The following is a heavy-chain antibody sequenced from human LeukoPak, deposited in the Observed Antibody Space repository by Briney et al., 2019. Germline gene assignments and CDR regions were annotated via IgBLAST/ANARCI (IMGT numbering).Heavy chain of an antibody. J-gene: IGHJ3*02. V-gene: IGHV3-9*01. CDR1: GFSFSNYA. CDR2: ITWNSGSL. D-gene: IGHD3-10*01. Sequence: GGSLRLSCGASGFSFSNYAMSWVRQAPGKGLEWVSGITWNSGSLVYADSVKGRFSISGDNAKNSLYLQMNSLRAEDTALYYCAKNRAVVRGAFDAFDIWGQGTMVTVSS. CDR3: AKNRAVVRGAFDAFDI.